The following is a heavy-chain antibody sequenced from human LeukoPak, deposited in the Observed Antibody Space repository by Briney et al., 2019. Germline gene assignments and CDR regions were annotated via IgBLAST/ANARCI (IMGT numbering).Heavy chain of an antibody. CDR3: AKDTWPSNFYSVFDP. V-gene: IGHV4-4*02. Sequence: PSETLSLTCAVSGGSISSSNWWSWVRQPPGKGLEWIGDIYHSGSTNYNPSLKSRVTISVDKSKNQFSLKLSSVTAADTAVYYCAKDTWPSNFYSVFDPWGQGTLVTVSS. CDR1: GGSISSSNW. D-gene: IGHD5/OR15-5a*01. CDR2: IYHSGST. J-gene: IGHJ5*02.